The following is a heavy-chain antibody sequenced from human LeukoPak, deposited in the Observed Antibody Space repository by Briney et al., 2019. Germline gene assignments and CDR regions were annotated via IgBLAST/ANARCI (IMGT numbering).Heavy chain of an antibody. D-gene: IGHD3-22*01. V-gene: IGHV4-59*11. CDR1: GGSLSTHH. CDR2: ISDSGST. Sequence: PSETLSLTCVVSGGSLSTHHWSWIRQSPGRGLEWIGYISDSGSTNYNPSLKSRVTISVDTSKNQFSLMLSSVTAADTAVYYCVRGYDSSAYYPFNYWGQGTLVTVSS. J-gene: IGHJ4*02. CDR3: VRGYDSSAYYPFNY.